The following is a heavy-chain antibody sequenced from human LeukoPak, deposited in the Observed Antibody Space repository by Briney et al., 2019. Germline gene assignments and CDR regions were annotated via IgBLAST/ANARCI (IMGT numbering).Heavy chain of an antibody. V-gene: IGHV1-2*04. Sequence: ASVKVSCKASGYTFTGYYMHWVRQAPGQGLEWMGWINPNSGGTNYAQKFQGWVTMTRDTSISTAYMELSSLRFDDTAVYYCARGRWTGYCTTTNCYSGLDPWGQGTLVTVSS. CDR3: ARGRWTGYCTTTNCYSGLDP. CDR2: INPNSGGT. D-gene: IGHD2-2*02. J-gene: IGHJ5*02. CDR1: GYTFTGYY.